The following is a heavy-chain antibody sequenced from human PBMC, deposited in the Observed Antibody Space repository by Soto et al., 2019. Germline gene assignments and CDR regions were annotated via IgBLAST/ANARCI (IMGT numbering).Heavy chain of an antibody. CDR3: ARGSYCSGGSCPYWYFDL. Sequence: GGSLRLSCAASGFTFSSYSMNWVRQAPGKGLEWVSYISSSSSTIYYADSVKGRFTISRDNAKNSLYLQMNSLRAEDTAVYYCARGSYCSGGSCPYWYFDLWGRGTLVTSPQ. J-gene: IGHJ2*01. CDR1: GFTFSSYS. V-gene: IGHV3-48*01. CDR2: ISSSSSTI. D-gene: IGHD2-15*01.